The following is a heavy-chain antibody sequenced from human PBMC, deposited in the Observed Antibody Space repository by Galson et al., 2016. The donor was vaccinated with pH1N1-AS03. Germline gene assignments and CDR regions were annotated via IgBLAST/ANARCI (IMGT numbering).Heavy chain of an antibody. Sequence: SLRLSCAASGFTFSSYWMHWVRHLPGKGLVWVSGIDSDGGNTYYADSVRGRFTISRDNSKNTRYLQMNSLRAEDTALYYCADPFGLPWGQGTLITVSS. J-gene: IGHJ4*02. CDR2: IDSDGGNT. V-gene: IGHV3-74*01. CDR1: GFTFSSYW. D-gene: IGHD2/OR15-2a*01. CDR3: ADPFGLP.